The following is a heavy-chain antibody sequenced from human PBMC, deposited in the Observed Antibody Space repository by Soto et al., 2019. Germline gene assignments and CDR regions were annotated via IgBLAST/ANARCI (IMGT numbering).Heavy chain of an antibody. CDR1: GFTFSSYG. Sequence: GVSLKLACASSGFTFSSYGMHWVRQAPGKGLEWVAVIWYDGSNKYYAASVKGRFTISRDNSKNTLYLQMNSLRAEDTAVYYCARDSSGWPYDETIGYWGQGTVVTVYS. J-gene: IGHJ4*02. CDR3: ARDSSGWPYDETIGY. D-gene: IGHD6-19*01. V-gene: IGHV3-33*01. CDR2: IWYDGSNK.